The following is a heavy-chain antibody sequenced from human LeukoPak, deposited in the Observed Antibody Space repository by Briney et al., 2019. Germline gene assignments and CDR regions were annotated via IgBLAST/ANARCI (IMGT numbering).Heavy chain of an antibody. Sequence: EASVKVSCKASGYTFTGYYMHWVRQAPGQGLEWMGWINPNSGGTNYAQKFQGWVTMTRDTSISTAYMELSRLRSDDTAVYYCARAMVRGVNWFDPWGQGTLVTVSS. CDR1: GYTFTGYY. J-gene: IGHJ5*02. V-gene: IGHV1-2*04. D-gene: IGHD3-10*01. CDR2: INPNSGGT. CDR3: ARAMVRGVNWFDP.